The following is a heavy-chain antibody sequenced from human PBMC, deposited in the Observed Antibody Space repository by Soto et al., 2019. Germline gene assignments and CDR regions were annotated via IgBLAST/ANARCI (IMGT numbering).Heavy chain of an antibody. CDR1: GGSISSGGYY. J-gene: IGHJ4*02. CDR2: MYYSGST. V-gene: IGHV4-31*03. Sequence: QVQLQESGPGLVKPSQTLSLTCTVSGGSISSGGYYWTWIRQHPGKGLEWIGYMYYSGSTYYNPSLKSRVTISVDTSKNPFSLKLSSVTAADTAVYYCARGALYIVVVPAAHHGFDYWGQGTLVTVSS. CDR3: ARGALYIVVVPAAHHGFDY. D-gene: IGHD2-2*01.